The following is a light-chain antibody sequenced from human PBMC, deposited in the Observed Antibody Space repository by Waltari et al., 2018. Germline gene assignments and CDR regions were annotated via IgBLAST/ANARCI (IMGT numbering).Light chain of an antibody. CDR2: GVN. J-gene: IGLJ2*01. Sequence: QSVLTQPPSVSGAPGQRVAISCTGSGSNIGAGYDWHWSQQQPGKAPKLLIYGVNNRPLGVPDRFSGSQFGTSASLAITGLQAEDEADYYCQSYDPSLSVVFGGGTKLTVL. CDR1: GSNIGAGYD. V-gene: IGLV1-40*01. CDR3: QSYDPSLSVV.